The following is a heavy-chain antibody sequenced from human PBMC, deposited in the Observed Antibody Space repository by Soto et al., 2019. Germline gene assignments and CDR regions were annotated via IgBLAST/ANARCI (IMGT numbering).Heavy chain of an antibody. CDR2: IYYSGST. CDR3: ARAREGLNYDFWSGSYYYYGMDV. J-gene: IGHJ6*02. V-gene: IGHV4-59*01. Sequence: SEALSLTCTVSGGSISSYYWSWIRQPPGKGLEWIGYIYYSGSTNYNPSLKSRVTISVDTSKNQFSLKLSSVTAADTAVYYCARAREGLNYDFWSGSYYYYGMDVWGQGTTVTVSS. D-gene: IGHD3-3*01. CDR1: GGSISSYY.